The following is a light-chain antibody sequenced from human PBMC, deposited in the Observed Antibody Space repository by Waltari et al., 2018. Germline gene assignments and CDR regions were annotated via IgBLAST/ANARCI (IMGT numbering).Light chain of an antibody. CDR1: QSVLYSSNNKNY. V-gene: IGKV4-1*01. J-gene: IGKJ4*01. CDR2: WAS. CDR3: QQYYETPLT. Sequence: DDVMTNTPETQAVVLGGRATIVCKSSQSVLYSSNNKNYLAWYQQKPGQPPKLLIYWASNRESGVPGRFSGSGSGTDFTLTISSLQAEDVAVYYCQQYYETPLTFGGGTKVEIK.